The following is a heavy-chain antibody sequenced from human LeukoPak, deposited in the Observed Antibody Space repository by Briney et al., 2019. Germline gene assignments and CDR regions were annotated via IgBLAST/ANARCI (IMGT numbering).Heavy chain of an antibody. Sequence: ASVKVSCKASVYTFTSYDINWVRQATGQGLEWMGWMNPKSGTTGYAQKFQGRVTMTRSTSISTAYMELSSLRSEDTAVYYCARFDFDNYYYYYYMDVWGKGTTVTVSS. CDR1: VYTFTSYD. V-gene: IGHV1-8*01. CDR3: ARFDFDNYYYYYYMDV. CDR2: MNPKSGTT. J-gene: IGHJ6*03. D-gene: IGHD3-9*01.